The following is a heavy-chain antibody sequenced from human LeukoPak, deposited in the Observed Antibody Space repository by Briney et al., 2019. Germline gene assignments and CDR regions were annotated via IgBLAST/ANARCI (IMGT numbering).Heavy chain of an antibody. CDR3: ARSAAAAGSIDY. Sequence: SETLSLTCTVSGGSISSGGYYWSWIRQHPGKGLEWIGYIHYSGSTHYNPSLKSRVTISVNTSKNQFSLKLSSVTAADTAVYYCARSAAAAGSIDYWGQGTLVTVSS. D-gene: IGHD6-13*01. J-gene: IGHJ4*02. V-gene: IGHV4-31*03. CDR1: GGSISSGGYY. CDR2: IHYSGST.